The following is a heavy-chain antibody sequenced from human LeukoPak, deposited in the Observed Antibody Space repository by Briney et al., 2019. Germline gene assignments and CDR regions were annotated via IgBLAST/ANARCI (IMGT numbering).Heavy chain of an antibody. J-gene: IGHJ4*02. V-gene: IGHV4-59*01. CDR2: IYYSGST. CDR1: GGSNSSYY. D-gene: IGHD3-22*01. Sequence: SETLSLTCTVSGGSNSSYYWSWIRQPPGKGLEWIGYIYYSGSTNYNPSLKSRVTISVDTSKDQFSLKLSSVTAADTAVYYCARNPLLYYYDSSGYPYYFDYWGQGTLVTVSS. CDR3: ARNPLLYYYDSSGYPYYFDY.